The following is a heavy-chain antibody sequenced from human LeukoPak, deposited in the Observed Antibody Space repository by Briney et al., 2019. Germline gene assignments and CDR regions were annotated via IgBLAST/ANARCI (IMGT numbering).Heavy chain of an antibody. D-gene: IGHD3-3*01. Sequence: PGGSLRLSCAASGFTFSSYSMNWVRQAPGKGLEWVSYISSSSSTIYYADSVKGRFTISRDNAKNSLYLQMDSLRAEDTAVYYCAKEQSITIFGVVSPSMDVWGKGTTLTVSS. V-gene: IGHV3-48*04. CDR2: ISSSSSTI. CDR3: AKEQSITIFGVVSPSMDV. CDR1: GFTFSSYS. J-gene: IGHJ6*03.